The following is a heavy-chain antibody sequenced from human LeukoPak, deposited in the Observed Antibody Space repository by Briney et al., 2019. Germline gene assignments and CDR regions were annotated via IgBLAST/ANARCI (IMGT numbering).Heavy chain of an antibody. CDR1: GFTFSSYA. D-gene: IGHD3-9*01. J-gene: IGHJ4*02. CDR3: AKGLPYDILTGYPQYYFDY. CDR2: ISGSGGST. Sequence: GGSLRLSCAASGFTFSSYAMSWVRQAPGKGLEWVSAISGSGGSTYYADSVKGRFTISRDNSKNTLYLQMNSLRAEDTAVYYCAKGLPYDILTGYPQYYFDYWGQGTLVTVSS. V-gene: IGHV3-23*01.